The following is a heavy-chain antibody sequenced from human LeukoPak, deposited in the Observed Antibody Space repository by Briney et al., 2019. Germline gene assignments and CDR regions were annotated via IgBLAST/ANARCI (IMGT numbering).Heavy chain of an antibody. J-gene: IGHJ4*02. CDR3: ARDPGYSSGWFDY. Sequence: GRSLRLSCAASGFNFFTYGMHWVRQAPGKGLEWVAVIWYDGSNKYYADSVKGRFTISRDNSKSTLSLQMNSLRAEDTAVYYCARDPGYSSGWFDYWGQGAPVTVSS. V-gene: IGHV3-33*01. CDR2: IWYDGSNK. D-gene: IGHD6-19*01. CDR1: GFNFFTYG.